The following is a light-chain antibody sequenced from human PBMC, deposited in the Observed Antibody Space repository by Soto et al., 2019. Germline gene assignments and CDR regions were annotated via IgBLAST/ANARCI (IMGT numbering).Light chain of an antibody. CDR3: QQYGGSPQT. Sequence: ELVFTQSPGTLALSPGEGATLSCRASQSVSKYLAWYQQKPGQAPRLLIYGASSRATGIPDSFSGSGSGTDFTLTISRLEPEDFAVYYCQQYGGSPQTFGQGTKVDSK. CDR1: QSVSKY. V-gene: IGKV3-20*01. J-gene: IGKJ1*01. CDR2: GAS.